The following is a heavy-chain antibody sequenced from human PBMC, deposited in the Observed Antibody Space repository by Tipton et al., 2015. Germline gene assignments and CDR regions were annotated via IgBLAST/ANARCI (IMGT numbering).Heavy chain of an antibody. J-gene: IGHJ4*02. D-gene: IGHD4-23*01. CDR1: GGSFSDYY. Sequence: LRLSCTVSGGSFSDYYWSWIRQSPGEGLEWIGYIDFRGSTEYNPSLKSRVTISVDTSRTQFSLKVSSVTAADTAMYYCVRARGRHGGLFDSWGQGTLVIVSS. CDR3: VRARGRHGGLFDS. V-gene: IGHV4-59*01. CDR2: IDFRGST.